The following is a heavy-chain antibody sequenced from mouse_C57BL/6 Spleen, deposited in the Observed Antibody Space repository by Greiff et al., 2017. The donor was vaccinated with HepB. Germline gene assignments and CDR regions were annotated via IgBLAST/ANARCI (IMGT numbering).Heavy chain of an antibody. D-gene: IGHD2-10*01. CDR2: ISSGSSTI. V-gene: IGHV5-17*01. CDR3: ARAYYGNYLTY. J-gene: IGHJ3*01. CDR1: GFTFSDYG. Sequence: DVQLQESGGGLVKPGGSLKLSCAASGFTFSDYGMHWVRQAPEKGLEWVAYISSGSSTIYYADTVKGRFTISRDNAKNTLFLQMTSLRSEDTAMYYCARAYYGNYLTYWGQGTLVTVSA.